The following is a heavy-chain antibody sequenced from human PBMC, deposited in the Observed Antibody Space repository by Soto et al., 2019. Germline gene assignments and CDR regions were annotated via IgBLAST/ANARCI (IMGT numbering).Heavy chain of an antibody. D-gene: IGHD6-19*01. Sequence: SETLSLTCAVYGGSFSGYYWTWIRQPPGTGLEWIGEINHSGSTNYNPSLKSRVTISVDTSKNMFSLTLNSVTAADTAVYYCAGGRGWTTEYWGQGTLVTVSS. CDR3: AGGRGWTTEY. V-gene: IGHV4-34*01. CDR1: GGSFSGYY. J-gene: IGHJ4*02. CDR2: INHSGST.